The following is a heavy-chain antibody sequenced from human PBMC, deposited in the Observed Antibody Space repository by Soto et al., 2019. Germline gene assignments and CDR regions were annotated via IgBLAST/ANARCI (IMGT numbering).Heavy chain of an antibody. CDR3: ARDLWFGELLIGFDP. CDR1: GGSISSYY. Sequence: SETLSLTCTVSGGSISSYYWSWIRQPPGKGLEWIGYIYYSGSTNYNPSLKSRVTISVDTSKNQFSLKLSSVTAADTAVYYCARDLWFGELLIGFDPWGQGTLVTVSS. V-gene: IGHV4-59*01. J-gene: IGHJ5*02. D-gene: IGHD3-10*01. CDR2: IYYSGST.